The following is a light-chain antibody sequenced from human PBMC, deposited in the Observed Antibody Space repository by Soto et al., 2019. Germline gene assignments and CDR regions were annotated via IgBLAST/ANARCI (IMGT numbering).Light chain of an antibody. CDR2: EGS. CDR3: CSFAGSSTFVV. Sequence: QSALTQPASVSGSPGQSITISCTGTSRDIGNYDLVSWYQQYPGKAPKLMIYEGSNRPSGVSNRFSGSKSANTASLTISGLQAEDEADYYCCSFAGSSTFVVFGGETKLTVL. J-gene: IGLJ2*01. CDR1: SRDIGNYDL. V-gene: IGLV2-23*03.